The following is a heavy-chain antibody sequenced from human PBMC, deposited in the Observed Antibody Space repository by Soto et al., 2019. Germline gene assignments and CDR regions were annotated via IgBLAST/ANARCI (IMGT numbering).Heavy chain of an antibody. Sequence: QVQLQESGPGLVKPSQTLSLTCTVSGGSISSGDYYWSWIRQPPGKGLEWIGYIYYSGSTYYNPSLKSRVTISVDTTKNQCSLKLSSVTAADTAVYYCARGLEDGYSISWYGSYYYGMDVWGHGTTVTVSS. CDR2: IYYSGST. CDR1: GGSISSGDYY. CDR3: ARGLEDGYSISWYGSYYYGMDV. D-gene: IGHD6-13*01. J-gene: IGHJ6*02. V-gene: IGHV4-30-4*01.